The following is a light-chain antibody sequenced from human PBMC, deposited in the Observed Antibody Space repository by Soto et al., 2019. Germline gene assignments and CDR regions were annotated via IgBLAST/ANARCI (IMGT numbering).Light chain of an antibody. Sequence: QSVLTQPPSASGTPGQRVTISCSGSSSNIGSNTVNWYQQLPGTAPKLLIYSNNQRPSGVPDRFSGSKSGTSASLANSGLQSEDEADYYCAAWDDSLNGFDVFGTGTKVTVL. CDR3: AAWDDSLNGFDV. CDR2: SNN. CDR1: SSNIGSNT. V-gene: IGLV1-44*01. J-gene: IGLJ1*01.